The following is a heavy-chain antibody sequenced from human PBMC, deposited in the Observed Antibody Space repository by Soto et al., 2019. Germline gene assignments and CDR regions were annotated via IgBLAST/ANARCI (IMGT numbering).Heavy chain of an antibody. V-gene: IGHV3-9*01. CDR2: INWNSDTV. Sequence: EVQLVESGGGLVQPGRSLRLSCVVSGFNFGNFAMHWVRQVPGKGLEWVSGINWNSDTVAYAASVKGRFTISRDNAKSSLYLQMDSLRIDDTAFYYCAKDKGGTPYYFDSWGQGILVTVSS. J-gene: IGHJ4*02. D-gene: IGHD6-25*01. CDR3: AKDKGGTPYYFDS. CDR1: GFNFGNFA.